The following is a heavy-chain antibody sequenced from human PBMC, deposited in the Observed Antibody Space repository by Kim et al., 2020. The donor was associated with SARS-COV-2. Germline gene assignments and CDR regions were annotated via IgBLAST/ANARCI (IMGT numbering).Heavy chain of an antibody. CDR1: GGSFSGYY. CDR3: ARGGSGMATIPKRRFDP. V-gene: IGHV4-34*01. Sequence: SETLSLTCAVYGGSFSGYYWSWIRQPPGKGLEWIGEINHSGSTNYNPSLKSRVTISVDTSKNQFSLKLSSVTAADTAVYYCARGGSGMATIPKRRFDPWGHGTLVTVSS. CDR2: INHSGST. D-gene: IGHD5-12*01. J-gene: IGHJ5*02.